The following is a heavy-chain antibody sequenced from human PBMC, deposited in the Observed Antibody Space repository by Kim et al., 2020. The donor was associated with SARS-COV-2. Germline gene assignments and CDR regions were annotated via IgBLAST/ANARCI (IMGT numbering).Heavy chain of an antibody. CDR2: IYYSGST. J-gene: IGHJ6*02. Sequence: SETLSLTCTVSGGSISSYYWSWIRQPPGKGLEWLGYIYYSGSTNYNPSLTSRVTISVDTSKNQFSLKLSSVTAADTAVYYCARSKSGYDFWSGYYRYYYYGMDVWGQGTTVTVSS. CDR3: ARSKSGYDFWSGYYRYYYYGMDV. CDR1: GGSISSYY. D-gene: IGHD3-3*01. V-gene: IGHV4-59*01.